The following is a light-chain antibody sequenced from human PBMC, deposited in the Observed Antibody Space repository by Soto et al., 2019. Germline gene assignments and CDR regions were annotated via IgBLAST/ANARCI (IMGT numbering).Light chain of an antibody. J-gene: IGKJ1*01. CDR3: QQYESGWT. V-gene: IGKV1-5*03. CDR1: QSISSW. CDR2: KAS. Sequence: DIQMTQSPSTLSASVGDRVTITCRASQSISSWLAWYQQKPGKAPKLLIYKASSSESGVPSSFSGSGSGTDFTLTISSLQPDDSATYYCQQYESGWTFGQGTKVEIK.